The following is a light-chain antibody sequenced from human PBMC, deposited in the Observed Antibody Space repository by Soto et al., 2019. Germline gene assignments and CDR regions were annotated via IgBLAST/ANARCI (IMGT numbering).Light chain of an antibody. CDR1: QSVSSSS. V-gene: IGKV3-20*01. CDR3: QQYNSYSWT. CDR2: GDF. Sequence: IVLTQSPSILALSPGDRATLSCRASQSVSSSSLAWYQQKPGQAPRLLIYGDFTRATGIPDRFSGSGSGTEFTLTISSLQPDDFATYYCQQYNSYSWTFGQGTKVDIK. J-gene: IGKJ1*01.